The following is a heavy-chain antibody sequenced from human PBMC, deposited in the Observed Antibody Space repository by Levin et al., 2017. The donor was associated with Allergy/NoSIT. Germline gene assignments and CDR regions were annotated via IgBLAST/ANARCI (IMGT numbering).Heavy chain of an antibody. J-gene: IGHJ6*02. CDR2: IRNKANAYTT. Sequence: GGSLRLSCAASGITFSDHHMDWVRQAPGKGLEWVGRIRNKANAYTTEYATSVEGRFVVSRDDSRSSLFLQMNSLKTDDTAVYYCALTTKYNYVYYGLDVWGQGTTVTVSS. D-gene: IGHD4-11*01. CDR3: ALTTKYNYVYYGLDV. V-gene: IGHV3-72*01. CDR1: GITFSDHH.